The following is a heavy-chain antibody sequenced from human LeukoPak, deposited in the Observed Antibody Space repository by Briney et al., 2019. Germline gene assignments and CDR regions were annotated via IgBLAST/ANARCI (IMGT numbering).Heavy chain of an antibody. CDR3: ASPKGCSGGSCYSLVAFDI. D-gene: IGHD2-15*01. V-gene: IGHV3-30*02. Sequence: PGGSLRLSCAASGFTFSSYGMHWVRQAPGKGLEWVAFIRYDGSNKYYADSVKGRFTISRDNSKNTLYLQMNSLRAEDTAVYYCASPKGCSGGSCYSLVAFDIWGQGTMVTVSS. CDR1: GFTFSSYG. J-gene: IGHJ3*02. CDR2: IRYDGSNK.